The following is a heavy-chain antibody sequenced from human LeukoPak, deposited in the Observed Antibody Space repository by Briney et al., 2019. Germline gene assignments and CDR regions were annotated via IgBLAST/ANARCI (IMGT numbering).Heavy chain of an antibody. CDR1: GGSISSDY. Sequence: SETLSLTCTVSGGSISSDYWSWIRQPPGKGLEWIGYIYFSGSTNYNPSLKSRVTISVDTSKTQLSLKLSSVTAADTAVYYCATAVVPAAMLGGLYWFDPWGQGTLVTVSS. J-gene: IGHJ5*02. CDR2: IYFSGST. CDR3: ATAVVPAAMLGGLYWFDP. V-gene: IGHV4-59*12. D-gene: IGHD2-2*01.